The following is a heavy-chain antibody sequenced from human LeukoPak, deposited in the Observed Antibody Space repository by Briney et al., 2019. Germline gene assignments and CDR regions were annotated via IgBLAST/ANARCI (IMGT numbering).Heavy chain of an antibody. D-gene: IGHD3-10*01. CDR1: GGSISNTNW. J-gene: IGHJ5*02. Sequence: SETLSLTCGVPGGSISNTNWWTWVRQPPGKGLEWIGEIYHSGSTNYNPSLKSRVTISVDKSKNQFSLKLSSVTAADTAVYYCARTSRINMVLDPWGQGTLVTVSS. CDR2: IYHSGST. V-gene: IGHV4/OR15-8*01. CDR3: ARTSRINMVLDP.